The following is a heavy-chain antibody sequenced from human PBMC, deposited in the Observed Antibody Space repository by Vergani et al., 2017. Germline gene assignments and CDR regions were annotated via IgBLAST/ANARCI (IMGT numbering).Heavy chain of an antibody. CDR1: GFTFSSYA. J-gene: IGHJ4*02. CDR2: ISGSGGST. V-gene: IGHV3-23*01. CDR3: AKDCGYSSSCPNFDY. Sequence: EVQLLESGGGLVQPGGSLRLSCAASGFTFSSYAMSWVRQAQGKGLEWGSAISGSGGSTYYADSVKGRFTISRDNSKNTLYLQMNSLRAEDTAVYYCAKDCGYSSSCPNFDYWGQGTLVTVSS. D-gene: IGHD6-13*01.